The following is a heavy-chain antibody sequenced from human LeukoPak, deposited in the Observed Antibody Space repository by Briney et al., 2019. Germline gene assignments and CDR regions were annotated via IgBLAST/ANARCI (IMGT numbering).Heavy chain of an antibody. D-gene: IGHD3-10*01. J-gene: IGHJ4*02. V-gene: IGHV4-39*07. CDR3: ARGNRRGGGDYFDY. CDR1: GGSISSSSYY. CDR2: IYYSGST. Sequence: SETLSLTCTVSGGSISSSSYYWGWIRQPPGKGLEWIGSIYYSGSTYYNPPLKSRVTISVDTSKNQFSLKLSSVTAADTAVYYCARGNRRGGGDYFDYWGQGTLVTVSS.